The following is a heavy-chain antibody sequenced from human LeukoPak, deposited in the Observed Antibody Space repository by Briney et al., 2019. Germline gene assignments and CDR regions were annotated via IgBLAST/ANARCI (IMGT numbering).Heavy chain of an antibody. CDR3: ARGFTPPAYQDAFDI. Sequence: GRSLRLSCAASGFTFSSYGMHWVRQAPGKGLEWVAVIWYDGSNKYYADSVKGRFTISRDNSKNTLYLQMNSLRAEDTAVYYCARGFTPPAYQDAFDIWGQGTMVTVSS. CDR1: GFTFSSYG. J-gene: IGHJ3*02. D-gene: IGHD3-16*01. V-gene: IGHV3-33*01. CDR2: IWYDGSNK.